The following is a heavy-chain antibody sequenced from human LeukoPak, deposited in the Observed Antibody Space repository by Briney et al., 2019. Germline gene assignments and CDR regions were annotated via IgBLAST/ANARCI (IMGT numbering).Heavy chain of an antibody. V-gene: IGHV3-7*01. CDR2: IKRDGNEK. CDR1: GFTFSSYW. Sequence: GGSLRLSCAASGFTFSSYWMNWVRHAPGKGLEWVANIKRDGNEKNYVDSVKGRFSISRDNAKNSLYLQMDSLRAEDTAVYYCAKEGAYPIITYDSWGQGALVTISS. CDR3: AKEGAYPIITYDS. J-gene: IGHJ5*01. D-gene: IGHD3-10*01.